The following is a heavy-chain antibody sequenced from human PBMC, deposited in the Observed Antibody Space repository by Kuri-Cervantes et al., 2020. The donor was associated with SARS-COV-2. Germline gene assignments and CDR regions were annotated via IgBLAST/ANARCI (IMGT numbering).Heavy chain of an antibody. CDR2: IIPSFGTA. V-gene: IGHV1-69*13. CDR1: GGTFSSYA. Sequence: SVKVSCKASGGTFSSYAISWVRQAPGQGLEWMGGIIPSFGTANYAQKFQGRVTITADESTSTAYMELRSLRSDDTAVYYCARDLHDYGDYGIDYWGQGTLVTVSS. CDR3: ARDLHDYGDYGIDY. J-gene: IGHJ4*02. D-gene: IGHD4-17*01.